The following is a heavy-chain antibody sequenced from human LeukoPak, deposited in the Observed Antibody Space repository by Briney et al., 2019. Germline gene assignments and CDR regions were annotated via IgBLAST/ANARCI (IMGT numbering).Heavy chain of an antibody. V-gene: IGHV1-8*01. CDR1: GYTFTSYD. Sequence: ASVKVSCKASGYTFTSYDINWVRQATGQGLEWMGWMNPNSGNTGYAQKFQGRVTMTRNTSISTAYMELSSLRSEDTAVYYCARVSPMTRRGYCSGGSCPSPDYWGQGTLVTVSS. D-gene: IGHD2-15*01. CDR3: ARVSPMTRRGYCSGGSCPSPDY. CDR2: MNPNSGNT. J-gene: IGHJ4*02.